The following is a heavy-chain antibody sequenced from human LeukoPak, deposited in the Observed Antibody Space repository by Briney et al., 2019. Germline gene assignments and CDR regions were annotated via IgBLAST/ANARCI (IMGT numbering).Heavy chain of an antibody. CDR2: ISSSSSYI. CDR3: ARDFYDGFALDY. V-gene: IGHV3-21*03. CDR1: GFTFSSYS. Sequence: PGGSLRLSCAASGFTFSSYSMNWVRQAPGKGLEWVSSISSSSSYIYYADSVKGRFTISRDNARNSLYLQMDNLRAEDTGVYYCARDFYDGFALDYWGQGTLVTVSS. D-gene: IGHD2/OR15-2a*01. J-gene: IGHJ4*02.